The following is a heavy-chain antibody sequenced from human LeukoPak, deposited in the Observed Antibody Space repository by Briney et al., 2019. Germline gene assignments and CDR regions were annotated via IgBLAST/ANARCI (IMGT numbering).Heavy chain of an antibody. CDR3: ARAHDYGDYVDY. V-gene: IGHV4-30-4*07. Sequence: SETLSLTCAVSGGSISSGSSSWSWIRQPPGKGLEWIGYIYYSGSTYYNPSLKSRVTISVDTSKNQFSLKLSSVTAADTAVYYCARAHDYGDYVDYWGQGTLVTVSS. D-gene: IGHD4-17*01. CDR2: IYYSGST. J-gene: IGHJ4*02. CDR1: GGSISSGSSS.